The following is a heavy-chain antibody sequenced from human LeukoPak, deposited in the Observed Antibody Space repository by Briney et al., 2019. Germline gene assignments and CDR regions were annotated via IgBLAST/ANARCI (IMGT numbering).Heavy chain of an antibody. CDR2: ISYDGSNK. CDR3: ARDPLGTRPGFDY. Sequence: GGSLRLSCAASGFTFSSYAMHWVRQAPGKGLEWEAVISYDGSNKYYADSVKGRFTISRDNSKNTLYLQMNSLRAEDTAVYYCARDPLGTRPGFDYWGQGTLVTVSS. J-gene: IGHJ4*02. CDR1: GFTFSSYA. D-gene: IGHD1-1*01. V-gene: IGHV3-30*04.